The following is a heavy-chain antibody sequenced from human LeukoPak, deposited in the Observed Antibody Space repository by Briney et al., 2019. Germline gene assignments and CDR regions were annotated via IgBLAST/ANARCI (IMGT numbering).Heavy chain of an antibody. D-gene: IGHD2-15*01. J-gene: IGHJ6*04. CDR2: IKQGGSER. V-gene: IGHV3-7*03. CDR3: AREFHCSGGTCYIDYYYYAMDV. Sequence: GGSLRLSCAASGFTVLCIWLVWLAQAPGKGRKWGANIKQGGSERYYVDSVKGRFTISRDNAKNSVYLQMNSLRVEDTAVYYCAREFHCSGGTCYIDYYYYAMDVWGKGTTVTVSS. CDR1: GFTVLCIW.